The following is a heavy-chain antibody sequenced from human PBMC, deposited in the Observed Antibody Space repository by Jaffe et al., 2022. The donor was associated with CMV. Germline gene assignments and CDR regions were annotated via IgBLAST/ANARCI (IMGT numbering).Heavy chain of an antibody. Sequence: QVQLQESGPGLVRPSDTLSLVCSVSGDSIRTSVWSWIRQPPGKGLEWLGNIYYFGSTNYNPSLKSRLTISVNTSKNHLSLRLSSVTAADTAVYYCARQGRARDGDFLFDYWGQGTLVTVSS. V-gene: IGHV4-59*08. CDR3: ARQGRARDGDFLFDY. D-gene: IGHD4-17*01. J-gene: IGHJ4*02. CDR2: IYYFGST. CDR1: GDSIRTSV.